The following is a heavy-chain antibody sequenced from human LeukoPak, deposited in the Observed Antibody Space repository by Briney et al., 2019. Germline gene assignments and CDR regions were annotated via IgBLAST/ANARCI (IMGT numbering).Heavy chain of an antibody. CDR1: GFTFSSYD. V-gene: IGHV3-48*01. Sequence: RAGGSLRHSCGASGFTFSSYDMNWLRQAPGKGLEWLSYISSSSSTIYYADSVKGRFNISRDNAKESLYLQMSSLRAEDTAVYYCARDTDTDWFNHRSQGTLGTVSS. D-gene: IGHD4-17*01. J-gene: IGHJ5*02. CDR2: ISSSSSTI. CDR3: ARDTDTDWFNH.